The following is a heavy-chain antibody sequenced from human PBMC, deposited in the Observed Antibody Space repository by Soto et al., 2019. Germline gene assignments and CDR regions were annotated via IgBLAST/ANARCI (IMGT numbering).Heavy chain of an antibody. V-gene: IGHV4-31*03. CDR2: IYYSGST. J-gene: IGHJ4*02. CDR1: GGSISSGGYY. D-gene: IGHD3-22*01. Sequence: QVQLQESGPGLVKPSQTLSLTCTVSGGSISSGGYYWSWIRQHPGKGLEWIGYIYYSGSTYYNPSLKSRGTISVDTSKNQCSLKLRSVTAADTAVYYCARELDGSSGPIDYWCQGTLVTVSS. CDR3: ARELDGSSGPIDY.